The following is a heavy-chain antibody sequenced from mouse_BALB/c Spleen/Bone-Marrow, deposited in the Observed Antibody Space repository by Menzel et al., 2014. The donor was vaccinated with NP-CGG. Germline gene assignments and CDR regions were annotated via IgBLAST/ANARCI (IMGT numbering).Heavy chain of an antibody. D-gene: IGHD2-4*01. Sequence: EVKLVESGGDLVKPGGSLKLSCAASGFTFSNYDMSWGRQTPEKRLEWVATISSGGYYSYYPDSVKGRFTISRDNAKNTLYLQMSSLRSGDTATYYCATGDYGAWFACWGQGTLVTVSA. J-gene: IGHJ3*01. V-gene: IGHV5-9-1*01. CDR2: ISSGGYYS. CDR3: ATGDYGAWFAC. CDR1: GFTFSNYD.